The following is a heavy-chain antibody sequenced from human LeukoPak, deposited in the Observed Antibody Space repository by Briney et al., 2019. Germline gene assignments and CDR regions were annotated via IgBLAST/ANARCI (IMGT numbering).Heavy chain of an antibody. D-gene: IGHD2-21*01. CDR3: ARDNGGDYWYSDI. V-gene: IGHV4-4*07. J-gene: IGHJ2*01. CDR2: MYTSGST. CDR1: GVYLTTYY. Sequence: PSETLSLTCTVSGVYLTTYYWSWIRQPAGQGLEWIGRMYTSGSTNYNPSLKSRVTMSVDTSKNQLSLKLSSVTAADTAVYFCARDNGGDYWYSDIWGRGTLVTVS.